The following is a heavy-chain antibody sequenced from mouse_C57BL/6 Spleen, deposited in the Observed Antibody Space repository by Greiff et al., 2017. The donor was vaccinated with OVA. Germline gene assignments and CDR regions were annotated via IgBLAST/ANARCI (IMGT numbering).Heavy chain of an antibody. CDR3: ARANYGSSYRYWYFDV. J-gene: IGHJ1*03. D-gene: IGHD1-1*01. V-gene: IGHV5-4*03. Sequence: EVKVVESGGGLVKPGGSLKLSCAASGFTFSSYAMSWVRQTPEKRLEWVATISDGGSYTYYPDNVKGRFTISRDNAKNNRYLQMSHLKSEDTAMYYCARANYGSSYRYWYFDVWGTGTTVTVSS. CDR2: ISDGGSYT. CDR1: GFTFSSYA.